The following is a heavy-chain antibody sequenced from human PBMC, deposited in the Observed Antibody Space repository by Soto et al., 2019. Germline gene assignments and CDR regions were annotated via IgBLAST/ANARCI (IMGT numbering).Heavy chain of an antibody. CDR2: ISSSGSTI. J-gene: IGHJ6*02. Sequence: QVQLVESGGGLVKPGGSLRLSCAASGFTFSDYYMSWLRQAPGKGLEWVSYISSSGSTIYYADSVKGRFTISRDNAKNSLYLQMNSLGAEDTAVYYCASLYGSGSYFGYYYGMDVWGQGTTVTVSS. CDR1: GFTFSDYY. CDR3: ASLYGSGSYFGYYYGMDV. D-gene: IGHD3-10*01. V-gene: IGHV3-11*01.